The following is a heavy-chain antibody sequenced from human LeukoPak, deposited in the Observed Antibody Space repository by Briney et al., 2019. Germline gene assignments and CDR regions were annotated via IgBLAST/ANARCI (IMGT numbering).Heavy chain of an antibody. Sequence: PGGSLRLSCAASGFTVSRYYMNWLRQAPGKGLEWVSVIYSDGRTYYADSVKGRFTISRDSSRDTLYLQMNSLRPDDTAVYYCATGWGRFVDWLLSFDYWGQGTPVTVSS. CDR2: IYSDGRT. CDR1: GFTVSRYY. D-gene: IGHD3-9*01. J-gene: IGHJ4*02. CDR3: ATGWGRFVDWLLSFDY. V-gene: IGHV3-53*01.